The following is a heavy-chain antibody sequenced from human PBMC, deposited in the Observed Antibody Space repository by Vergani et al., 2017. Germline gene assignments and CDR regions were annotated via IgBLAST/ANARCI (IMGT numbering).Heavy chain of an antibody. J-gene: IGHJ6*02. V-gene: IGHV3-21*01. CDR3: ARPITISSYGMDV. Sequence: EVQLVESGGGLVKPGGSLRLSCAASGFTFSSYSMNWVRQAPGKGLEWVSSISSSSSYIDYADSVKGRFTISRDNAKNSLYLQMNSLRAEDTAVYYCARPITISSYGMDVWGQGTTVTVSS. CDR1: GFTFSSYS. D-gene: IGHD3-9*01. CDR2: ISSSSSYI.